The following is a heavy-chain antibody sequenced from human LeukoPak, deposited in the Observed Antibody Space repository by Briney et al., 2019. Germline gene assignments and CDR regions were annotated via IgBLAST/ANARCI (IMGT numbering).Heavy chain of an antibody. J-gene: IGHJ4*02. CDR3: ALKHETSAFLLAF. V-gene: IGHV3-23*01. D-gene: IGHD3-22*01. CDR2: ISGSTVNT. Sequence: PGGSLRLSCAPFALTFSNYAMSWVRQAPGKGLEWVSTISGSTVNTYYADSVKGRFTISRDHAKNTLYLQINSQRADYTAVYYCALKHETSAFLLAFWGQGTLVSVSS. CDR1: ALTFSNYA.